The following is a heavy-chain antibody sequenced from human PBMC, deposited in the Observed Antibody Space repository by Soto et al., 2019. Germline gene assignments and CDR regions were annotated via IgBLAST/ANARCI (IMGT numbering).Heavy chain of an antibody. CDR3: ARMASAGTLNWFDP. J-gene: IGHJ5*02. D-gene: IGHD6-13*01. CDR2: MNPGSGKT. CDR1: GYTFINYD. V-gene: IGHV1-8*02. Sequence: ASVKVSCKASGYTFINYDISWVRQATGQGLEWMGWMNPGSGKTGYANKFQGRVTMTRDASTSTAHLELSSLTSEDTAVYYCARMASAGTLNWFDPWGQGTLVTVSS.